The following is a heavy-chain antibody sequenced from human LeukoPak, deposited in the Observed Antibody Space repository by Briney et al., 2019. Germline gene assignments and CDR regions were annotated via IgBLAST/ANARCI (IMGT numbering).Heavy chain of an antibody. V-gene: IGHV4-34*01. CDR3: ARGRFTAVITLTPWYFDL. D-gene: IGHD3-22*01. Sequence: SETLSLTCAVYGGSFSGFYWSWIRQPPGKGLEWIGEINHSGSTNYNPSLKSRVTISVDTSKNQFSLKLSSVTAADTAVYYCARGRFTAVITLTPWYFDLWGRGTLVTVSS. J-gene: IGHJ2*01. CDR2: INHSGST. CDR1: GGSFSGFY.